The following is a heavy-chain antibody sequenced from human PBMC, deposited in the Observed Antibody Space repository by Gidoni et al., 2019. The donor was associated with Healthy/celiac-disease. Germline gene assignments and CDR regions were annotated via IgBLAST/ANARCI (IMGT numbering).Heavy chain of an antibody. CDR1: GFTFSSSA. V-gene: IGHV3-30-3*01. CDR3: ARDINYYDSSGYYYDYYYYYGMDV. CDR2: ISNDGSNK. Sequence: QVQLVESGGGVVQPGRSLRLSCAASGFTFSSSAMHWVRQAPGKGLEWGAVISNDGSNKNYADSVKGRFTNSRDNSKNTLYLQMNSLRAEDTAVYYCARDINYYDSSGYYYDYYYYYGMDVWGQGTTVTVSS. J-gene: IGHJ6*02. D-gene: IGHD3-22*01.